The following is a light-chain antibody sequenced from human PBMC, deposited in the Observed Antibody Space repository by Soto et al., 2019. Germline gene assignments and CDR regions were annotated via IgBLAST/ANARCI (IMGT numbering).Light chain of an antibody. Sequence: LVLTQSQVTLSLSPGDRATLSCRASQSVSTYLAWYRQVPGQPPRLLIYDTTNRAAGIPPRFSGSRSGTDFTLTISSVEPEDFALYYCHQRNTFGQGTRLEI. CDR1: QSVSTY. V-gene: IGKV3-11*01. J-gene: IGKJ5*01. CDR3: HQRNT. CDR2: DTT.